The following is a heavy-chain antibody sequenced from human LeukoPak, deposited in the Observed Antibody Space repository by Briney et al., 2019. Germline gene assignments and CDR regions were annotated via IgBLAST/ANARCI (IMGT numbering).Heavy chain of an antibody. CDR2: ISYDGSNK. D-gene: IGHD5-18*01. V-gene: IGHV3-30*03. Sequence: GGSLRLSCAASGFTFSSYGMHWVRQAPGKGLEWVAVISYDGSNKYYADSVKGRFTISRDNSKNTLYLQMNSLRAEDTAVYYCARVDTAMGDAFDIWGQGTMVIVSS. J-gene: IGHJ3*02. CDR3: ARVDTAMGDAFDI. CDR1: GFTFSSYG.